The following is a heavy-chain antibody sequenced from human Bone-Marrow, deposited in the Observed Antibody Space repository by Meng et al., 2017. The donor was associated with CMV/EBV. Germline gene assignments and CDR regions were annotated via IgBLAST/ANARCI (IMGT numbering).Heavy chain of an antibody. D-gene: IGHD3-22*01. CDR2: INHSGST. Sequence: VRLPAWRARLLYPSETLSLTCAVYGVYFSGYSWSWSRQHPGKGLEWIGEINHSGSTYYNPSLKSRVTISVDTSKNQFSLKLSSVTAADTAVYYCASTPITMIVNYFDYWGQGTLVTVSS. CDR3: ASTPITMIVNYFDY. J-gene: IGHJ4*02. CDR1: GVYFSGYS. V-gene: IGHV4-34*01.